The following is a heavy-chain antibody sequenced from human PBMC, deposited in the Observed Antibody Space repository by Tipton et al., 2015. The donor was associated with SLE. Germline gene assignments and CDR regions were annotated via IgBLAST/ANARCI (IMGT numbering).Heavy chain of an antibody. D-gene: IGHD1-26*01. V-gene: IGHV3-21*01. CDR1: GFTFSSYA. CDR2: ISSSSSYI. Sequence: SLRLSCAASGFTFSSYAMHWVRQAPGKGLEWVSSISSSSSYIYYADSVKGRFTISRDNAKNSLYLQMNSLRAEDTAVYYCAREGYSGSLGVYWGQGTLVTVSS. J-gene: IGHJ4*02. CDR3: AREGYSGSLGVY.